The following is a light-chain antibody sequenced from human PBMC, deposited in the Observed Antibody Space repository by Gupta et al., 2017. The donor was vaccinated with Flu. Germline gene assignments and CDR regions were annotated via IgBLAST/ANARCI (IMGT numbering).Light chain of an antibody. V-gene: IGKV1-39*01. CDR2: SSI. CDR3: QQSDSTPRS. Sequence: LPIYSSIKKRRGVPSRFSGSGSGTDFTLTISRLQPEDFATYYCQQSDSTPRSFGGGTKVEIK. J-gene: IGKJ4*01.